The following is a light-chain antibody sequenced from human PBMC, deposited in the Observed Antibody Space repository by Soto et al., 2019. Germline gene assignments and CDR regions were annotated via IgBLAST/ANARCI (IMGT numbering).Light chain of an antibody. CDR2: DVS. CDR1: SSDVGGYNY. J-gene: IGLJ1*01. CDR3: SSYTSSSTLCV. Sequence: VLTQPASVSGSPGQSITISCTGTSSDVGGYNYVSWYQQHPGKAPKLMIYDVSNRPSGVSNRFSGSRSGNTASLTISGLQAEDEADYYCSSYTSSSTLCVFGTGTKVTVL. V-gene: IGLV2-14*01.